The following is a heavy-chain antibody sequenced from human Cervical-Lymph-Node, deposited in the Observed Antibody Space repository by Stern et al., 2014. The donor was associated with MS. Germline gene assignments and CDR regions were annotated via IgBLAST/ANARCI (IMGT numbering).Heavy chain of an antibody. V-gene: IGHV3-9*01. Sequence: EVQLVESGGGVVKPGWSLRLSCVASGFTFDNYDMHWVRQAPGKGLEWVSGWSWNSDSIAYAYSVNRLFTISRDNAKNSLYLQMNSLRPEYTTLYYCTRVPLDTGIGYYYYCMDVWGQGTTVVVSS. CDR3: TRVPLDTGIGYYYYCMDV. J-gene: IGHJ6*02. CDR1: GFTFDNYD. CDR2: WSWNSDSI. D-gene: IGHD5-18*01.